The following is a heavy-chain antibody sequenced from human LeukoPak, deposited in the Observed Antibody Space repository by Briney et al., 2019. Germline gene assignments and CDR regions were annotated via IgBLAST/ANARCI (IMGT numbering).Heavy chain of an antibody. J-gene: IGHJ4*02. V-gene: IGHV1-18*01. CDR2: ISAYNGNT. CDR3: ARDRYYYDSSGSYWFLGFDH. CDR1: GYTFTSYG. D-gene: IGHD3-22*01. Sequence: ASVKVSCKASGYTFTSYGISWVRQAPGQGLEWMGWISAYNGNTNYAQKLQGRVTMTTDTSTSTAYMELRSLRSDDTAVYYCARDRYYYDSSGSYWFLGFDHWGQGTLVTVSS.